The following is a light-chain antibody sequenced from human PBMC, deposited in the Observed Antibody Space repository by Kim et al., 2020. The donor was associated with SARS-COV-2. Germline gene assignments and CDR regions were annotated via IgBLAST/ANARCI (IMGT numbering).Light chain of an antibody. CDR2: KDS. V-gene: IGLV3-25*03. CDR1: AVPEKQ. J-gene: IGLJ1*01. CDR3: QSADGSGTYV. Sequence: SHGQTARITCYGDAVPEKQKYWYQKKSGQAPLLLIYKDSERPAGIPGRFSGSSSGTTVTLTISGVQAEDDADYYCQSADGSGTYVFGTGTKVTVL.